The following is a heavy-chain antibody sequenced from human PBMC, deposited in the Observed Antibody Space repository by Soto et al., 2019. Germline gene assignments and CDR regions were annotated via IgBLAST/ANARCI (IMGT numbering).Heavy chain of an antibody. J-gene: IGHJ4*02. D-gene: IGHD3-16*01. V-gene: IGHV3-7*01. CDR2: INQDGSER. CDR1: GFTFSTYW. CDR3: VGGGNFFVY. Sequence: ESGGGLVQPGGSLRLPCAASGFTFSTYWMTWVRQPPGKGLEWVASINQDGSERYYVDSVRGRFTISRDNAKNSLYLQMNSLRAEDTAVYYCVGGGNFFVYWGQGTLVTVSP.